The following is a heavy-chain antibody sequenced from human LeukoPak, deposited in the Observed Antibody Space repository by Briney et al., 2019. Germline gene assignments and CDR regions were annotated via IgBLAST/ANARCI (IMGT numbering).Heavy chain of an antibody. J-gene: IGHJ5*02. CDR3: ASRRVGDPGRKGGVDP. Sequence: SETLSLTCTVSGGSISSSGYYWGWIRQPPGKGLEWIGSIYYSGSTYYNPSLKSRVTISVDTSKNQFSLKLSSVTAADTAVYYCASRRVGDPGRKGGVDPWGQGTLVTVSS. V-gene: IGHV4-39*01. D-gene: IGHD3-16*01. CDR2: IYYSGST. CDR1: GGSISSSGYY.